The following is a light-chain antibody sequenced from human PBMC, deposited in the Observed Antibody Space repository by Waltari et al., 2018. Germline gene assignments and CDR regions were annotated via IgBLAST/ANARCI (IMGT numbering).Light chain of an antibody. Sequence: QSALTQPASVSGSPGQSITISCTSTSSDVWGYNLVSWYQQHPGKAPKLMIYEGSKRPSGVSNRFSGSKSGNTASLTISGLQAENEADYYCCSYAGSSTWVFGGGTKLTVL. J-gene: IGLJ3*02. CDR1: SSDVWGYNL. CDR3: CSYAGSSTWV. V-gene: IGLV2-23*01. CDR2: EGS.